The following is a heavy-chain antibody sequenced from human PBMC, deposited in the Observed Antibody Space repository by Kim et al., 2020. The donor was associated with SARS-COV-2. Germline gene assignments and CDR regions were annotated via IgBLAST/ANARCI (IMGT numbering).Heavy chain of an antibody. D-gene: IGHD3-9*01. CDR2: IKSKTDGGTT. CDR1: GFTFSNAW. J-gene: IGHJ6*02. Sequence: GGSLRLSCAASGFTFSNAWMSWVRQAPGKGLEWVGRIKSKTDGGTTDYAAPVKGRFTISRDDSKNTLYLQMNSLKTEDTAVYYCLSNHADFDWLLHTYYYYGMDVWGQGTTVTVSS. V-gene: IGHV3-15*01. CDR3: LSNHADFDWLLHTYYYYGMDV.